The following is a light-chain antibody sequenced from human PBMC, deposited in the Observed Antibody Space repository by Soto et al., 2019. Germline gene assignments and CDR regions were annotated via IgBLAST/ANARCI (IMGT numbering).Light chain of an antibody. CDR1: QSVSNN. J-gene: IGKJ1*01. CDR2: DAS. V-gene: IGKV3-15*01. Sequence: ILMTQSPATLSVSPGERATLSCRASQSVSNNLAWYHQKPGQPPRLLIYDASTRATGIPARFSGSGSGTEFTLTISGLQSEDFAVYYCQQYNNWPPWTFGQGTKVEIK. CDR3: QQYNNWPPWT.